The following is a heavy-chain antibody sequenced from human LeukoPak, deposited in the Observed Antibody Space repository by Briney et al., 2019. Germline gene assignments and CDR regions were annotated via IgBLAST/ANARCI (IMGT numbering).Heavy chain of an antibody. J-gene: IGHJ3*02. CDR1: GYTFTSYG. CDR3: ASFDSSGYYGRAAFDI. V-gene: IGHV1-18*01. CDR2: ISAYNGNT. D-gene: IGHD3-22*01. Sequence: VASVKVSCKASGYTFTSYGISWVRQAPGQGLEWMGWISAYNGNTNYAQKLQGRVTMTTDTSTSTAYMELRSLRSDDTAVYYCASFDSSGYYGRAAFDIWGQGTMVTVSS.